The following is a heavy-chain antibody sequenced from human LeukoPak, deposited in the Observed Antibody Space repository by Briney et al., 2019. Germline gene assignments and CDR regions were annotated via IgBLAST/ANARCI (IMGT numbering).Heavy chain of an antibody. D-gene: IGHD1-7*01. J-gene: IGHJ6*02. CDR2: IIPILGIA. CDR3: ARPRKLGLGSSYYYGMDV. V-gene: IGHV1-69*04. Sequence: SVKVSCKASGGTFSSYAISWVRQAPGQGLEWMGRIIPILGIANYAQKFQGRVTITADKSTSTAYMELSSLRSEDTAVYYCARPRKLGLGSSYYYGMDVWGQGTTVTVSS. CDR1: GGTFSSYA.